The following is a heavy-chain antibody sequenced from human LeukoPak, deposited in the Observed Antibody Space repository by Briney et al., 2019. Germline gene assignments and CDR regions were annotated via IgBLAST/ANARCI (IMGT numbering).Heavy chain of an antibody. Sequence: SETLSLTCAVYGGSFSGYYWSWIRQPPGKGLEWIGEINHSGSTNYNPSLKSRVTISVDTSKNQFSLKLSSVTAADTAVYCCARGEYSSSWYSVFDYWGQGTLVTVSS. J-gene: IGHJ4*02. V-gene: IGHV4-34*01. CDR3: ARGEYSSSWYSVFDY. D-gene: IGHD6-13*01. CDR1: GGSFSGYY. CDR2: INHSGST.